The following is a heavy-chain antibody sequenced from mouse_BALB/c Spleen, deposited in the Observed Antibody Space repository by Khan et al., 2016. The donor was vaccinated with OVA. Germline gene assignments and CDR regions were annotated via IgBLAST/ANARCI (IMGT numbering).Heavy chain of an antibody. V-gene: IGHV1-18*01. Sequence: EVQLQESGPELVKPGASVKISFKTSGYTFTENTLHWVKQSHGKSLEWIGVINPKNGVTSYNQKFKGKVTLTVDKSSSTAYMEFRSLTSEDSAVYYCERDAGRYWGQGTSVTVSS. CDR3: ERDAGRY. J-gene: IGHJ4*01. CDR2: INPKNGVT. CDR1: GYTFTENT.